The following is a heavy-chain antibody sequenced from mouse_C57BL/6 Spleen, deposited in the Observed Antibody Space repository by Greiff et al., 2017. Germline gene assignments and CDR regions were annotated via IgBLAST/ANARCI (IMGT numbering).Heavy chain of an antibody. V-gene: IGHV5-6*01. CDR2: ISSGGSYT. J-gene: IGHJ2*01. Sequence: EVQLVESGGDLVKPGGSLKLSCAASGFTFSSYGMSWVRQTPDKRLEWVATISSGGSYTYYPGSVKGRFTISRDNAKNTLYLQMSSLKSEDTAMYYCARAYDYYFDYWGQGTTLTVSS. CDR1: GFTFSSYG. CDR3: ARAYDYYFDY. D-gene: IGHD2-4*01.